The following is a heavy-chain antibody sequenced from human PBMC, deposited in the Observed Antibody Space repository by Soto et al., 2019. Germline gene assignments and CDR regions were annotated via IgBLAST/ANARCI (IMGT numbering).Heavy chain of an antibody. V-gene: IGHV1-2*02. D-gene: IGHD6-19*01. Sequence: QAQLVQSGPEVKQPGASVKVSCATSGYTFTDDYLHWVRQAPGQGLEWVAWIHPKGGSTFYAQRLQGRVSVTRDTAISTAYLEVTGLTSDDTAVYYCAKSRSQWLSSLHDWGQGSLITVSS. CDR1: GYTFTDDY. CDR2: IHPKGGST. J-gene: IGHJ4*02. CDR3: AKSRSQWLSSLHD.